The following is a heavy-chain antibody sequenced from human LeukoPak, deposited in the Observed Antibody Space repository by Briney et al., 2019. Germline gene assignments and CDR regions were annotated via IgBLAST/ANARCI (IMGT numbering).Heavy chain of an antibody. CDR3: AKEKLEPRVLTFDY. CDR2: ISYDGSEK. CDR1: GFSFSSYG. V-gene: IGHV3-30*18. Sequence: GGSLRLSCAASGFSFSSYGMHWVRQAPGKGLEWLTVISYDGSEKYYADSVKGRLTISRDNSKNTLYLQMNSLRAEDTAVYYCAKEKLEPRVLTFDYWGQGTLVTVSS. J-gene: IGHJ4*02. D-gene: IGHD1-1*01.